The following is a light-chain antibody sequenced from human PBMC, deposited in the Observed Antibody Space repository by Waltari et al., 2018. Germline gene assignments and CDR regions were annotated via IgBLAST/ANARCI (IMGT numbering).Light chain of an antibody. CDR2: DFS. J-gene: IGLJ2*01. V-gene: IGLV2-14*01. CDR3: NSYTTGSSLTVI. Sequence: QSALTQPASVSGSPGQSITISCAGTSSDIGPYNFVSWYQQHPAKSPKLLIYDFSNRPSGVSDRFSGSKSGNTASLTISGLQADDEATYYCNSYTTGSSLTVIFGGGTKLTVL. CDR1: SSDIGPYNF.